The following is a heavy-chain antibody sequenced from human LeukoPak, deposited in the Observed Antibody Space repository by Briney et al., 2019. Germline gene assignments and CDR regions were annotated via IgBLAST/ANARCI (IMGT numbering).Heavy chain of an antibody. J-gene: IGHJ5*02. CDR2: ISAGGVST. Sequence: GGSLRLSCAASGFTLDSYAMNWVRQAPGKGLEWVSSISAGGVSTYYADSVKGRFAISRDSSKNTLYLQMNSLRSEDTAVYYCARVGGGSSTWYGWFDPWGQGTLVTVSS. D-gene: IGHD6-13*01. CDR3: ARVGGGSSTWYGWFDP. V-gene: IGHV3-23*01. CDR1: GFTLDSYA.